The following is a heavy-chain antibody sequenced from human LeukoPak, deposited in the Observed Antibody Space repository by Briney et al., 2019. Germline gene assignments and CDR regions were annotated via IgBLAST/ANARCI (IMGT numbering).Heavy chain of an antibody. Sequence: ASVKVSCKASGYTFTSYGISWVRQAPGQGLEWMGWISAYNGNTNYAQKLQGRVTMTTDTSTSTAYMELRSLRSDDTAVYYCARVSFLPSGSGSYYNFFYAYYYYYYMDVWGKGTTVTVSS. CDR3: ARVSFLPSGSGSYYNFFYAYYYYYYMDV. V-gene: IGHV1-18*01. D-gene: IGHD3-10*01. CDR2: ISAYNGNT. J-gene: IGHJ6*03. CDR1: GYTFTSYG.